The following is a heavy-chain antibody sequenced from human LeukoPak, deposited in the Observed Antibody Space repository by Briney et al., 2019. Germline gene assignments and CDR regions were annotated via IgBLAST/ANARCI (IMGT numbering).Heavy chain of an antibody. CDR3: AKVALFSGYYPPFDY. D-gene: IGHD3-22*01. V-gene: IGHV3-30*18. J-gene: IGHJ4*02. Sequence: GGSLRLSCTASGFTFSNYGMHWVRRAPDKGLEWGAVISYDGSNEYYADSVTGRLTISRDNSKNTLFLQMNSLRPEDTAVYHCAKVALFSGYYPPFDYWGQGTLVTVSS. CDR2: ISYDGSNE. CDR1: GFTFSNYG.